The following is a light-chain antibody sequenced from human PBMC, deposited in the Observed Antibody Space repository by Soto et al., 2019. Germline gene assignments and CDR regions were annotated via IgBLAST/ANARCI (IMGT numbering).Light chain of an antibody. V-gene: IGLV2-14*01. J-gene: IGLJ2*01. CDR1: SSGVGAYKY. CDR2: VVS. Sequence: QSVLPQPASVSGSPGPSITISCTGPSSGVGAYKYVSCYQQNPGKAPILMIFVVSTRPSGISNRFSGSKSGNTASLTISGLQAEDDADYYCSSYTTTSTVVFGGGTQLTVL. CDR3: SSYTTTSTVV.